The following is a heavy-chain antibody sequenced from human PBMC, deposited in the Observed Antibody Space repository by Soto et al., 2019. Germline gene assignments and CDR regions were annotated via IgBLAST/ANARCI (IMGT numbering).Heavy chain of an antibody. CDR1: GYTFTSYA. CDR3: ARDLVYSSGSLDY. J-gene: IGHJ4*02. V-gene: IGHV1-3*01. D-gene: IGHD6-19*01. CDR2: INAGNGNT. Sequence: ASVKVSCKASGYTFTSYAMHWVRLAPGQRLEWMGWINAGNGNTKYSQNFQGRVTITRDTSASTAYMELSSLRSEDTAVYYCARDLVYSSGSLDYWGQGTLVTVSS.